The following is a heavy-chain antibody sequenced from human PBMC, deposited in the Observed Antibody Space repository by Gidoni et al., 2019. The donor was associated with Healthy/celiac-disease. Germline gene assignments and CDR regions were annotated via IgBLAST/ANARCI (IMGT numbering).Heavy chain of an antibody. D-gene: IGHD2-8*01. CDR1: GYSIISGYY. CDR3: ARSYCTNGVCYTGIDY. V-gene: IGHV4-38-2*02. Sequence: QVQLQESGPGLVKPSATLSLTCTVSGYSIISGYYWGWSRQPPGKGLEWIGSIYHSGSTYYNPSLKSRVTISVDTSKNQFSLKLSSVTAADTAVYYCARSYCTNGVCYTGIDYWGQGTLVTVSS. CDR2: IYHSGST. J-gene: IGHJ4*02.